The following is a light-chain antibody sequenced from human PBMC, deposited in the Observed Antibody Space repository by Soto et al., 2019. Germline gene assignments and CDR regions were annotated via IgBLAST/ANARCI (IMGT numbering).Light chain of an antibody. V-gene: IGKV3-15*01. Sequence: ESVFNVSPGALSLSKGERATLSCRASQSIRSNYVAWYQQKPGQAPRLLIYGASTRATGIPARFSGSGSGTEFTLTISSLESQDFAVYYCQQYSKLPLPFGGGANVAIK. CDR1: QSIRSN. J-gene: IGKJ4*01. CDR3: QQYSKLPLP. CDR2: GAS.